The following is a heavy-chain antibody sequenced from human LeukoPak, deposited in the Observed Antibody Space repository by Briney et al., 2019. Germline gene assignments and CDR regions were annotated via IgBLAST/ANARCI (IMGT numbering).Heavy chain of an antibody. J-gene: IGHJ4*02. V-gene: IGHV3-48*03. CDR3: ARGSGTDY. D-gene: IGHD1-14*01. Sequence: HPGGSLRLSCAASGFTISTHEMNWVRQAPGKGLEWLSYISDSGNTIYYADSVKGRFTISRDTAKNSLYLQMNSLRAEDTAIYYCARGSGTDYWGQGTLVTVSS. CDR1: GFTISTHE. CDR2: ISDSGNTI.